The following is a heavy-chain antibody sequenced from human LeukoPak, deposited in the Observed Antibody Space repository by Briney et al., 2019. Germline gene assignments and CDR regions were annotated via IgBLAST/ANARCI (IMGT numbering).Heavy chain of an antibody. CDR3: ARAIVVVPAATNYYYYMDV. V-gene: IGHV4-59*11. Sequence: SETLSLTCTVSGGSISSHYWSWIRQPPGKGLEWIGYIYYSGSTNYNPSLKSRVTISVDTSKNQFSLKLSSVTAADTAVYYCARAIVVVPAATNYYYYMDVWSKGTTVTVSS. D-gene: IGHD2-2*01. CDR1: GGSISSHY. CDR2: IYYSGST. J-gene: IGHJ6*03.